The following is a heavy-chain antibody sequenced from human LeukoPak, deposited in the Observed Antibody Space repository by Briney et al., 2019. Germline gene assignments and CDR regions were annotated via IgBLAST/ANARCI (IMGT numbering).Heavy chain of an antibody. J-gene: IGHJ4*02. Sequence: ASVNVSCQSSGYTFTCYNIAWLRQAPGQGLEWMGWISGYNGHTNYARRLQDRVTMTTDTSTSTAYLELRSLKSDDTAVFYCARRWPTMPDDYFDYWGQGTLVTVCS. CDR3: ARRWPTMPDDYFDY. CDR2: ISGYNGHT. CDR1: GYTFTCYN. V-gene: IGHV1-18*04. D-gene: IGHD5-24*01.